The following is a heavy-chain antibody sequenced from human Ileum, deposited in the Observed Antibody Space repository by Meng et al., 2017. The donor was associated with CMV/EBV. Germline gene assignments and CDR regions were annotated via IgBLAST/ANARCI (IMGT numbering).Heavy chain of an antibody. CDR3: ARDERNSSWPTVRVFDY. Sequence: QLQVSGLGPGLEEPSQSLSLTGPVSGGSISRRSYDWGWIRQPPGKGLEWIGSIYYSGSTYYNPSLKSRVTISVDTSKNQFSLKLSSVTAADTAVYYCARDERNSSWPTVRVFDYWGQGTLVTVSS. V-gene: IGHV4-39*07. D-gene: IGHD6-13*01. CDR1: GGSISRRSYD. CDR2: IYYSGST. J-gene: IGHJ4*02.